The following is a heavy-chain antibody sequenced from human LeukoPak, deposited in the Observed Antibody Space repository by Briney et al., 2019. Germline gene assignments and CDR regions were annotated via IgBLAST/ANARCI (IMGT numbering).Heavy chain of an antibody. V-gene: IGHV3-21*01. J-gene: IGHJ4*02. CDR2: ISDTATDI. CDR3: ARGNIYGDNDY. D-gene: IGHD4-17*01. CDR1: GFTFTSFS. Sequence: PGGSLRLSCAASGFTFTSFSMNWVRQAPGKGLEWVSSISDTATDIYYADSVKGRFTISRDNAKNSLYLQMNSLRAEDTAVYYCARGNIYGDNDYWGQGTLVTVSS.